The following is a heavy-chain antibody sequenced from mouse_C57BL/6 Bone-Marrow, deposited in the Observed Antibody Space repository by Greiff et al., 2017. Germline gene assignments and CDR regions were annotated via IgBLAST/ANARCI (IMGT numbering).Heavy chain of an antibody. CDR3: ARPYYSNYWYFDV. V-gene: IGHV1-55*01. CDR2: IYPGRGST. CDR1: GYTFTSYW. Sequence: QVQLQQSGAELVKPGASVKMSCKASGYTFTSYWITWVKQRPGQGLEWIGDIYPGRGSTNYNEKFKSKATLTVDTSSSTAYMQLSSLTSEDSAVYYCARPYYSNYWYFDVWGKGTTVTVSS. D-gene: IGHD2-5*01. J-gene: IGHJ1*03.